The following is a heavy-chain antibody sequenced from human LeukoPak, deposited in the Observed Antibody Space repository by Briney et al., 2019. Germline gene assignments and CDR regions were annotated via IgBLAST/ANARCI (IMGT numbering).Heavy chain of an antibody. J-gene: IGHJ3*02. CDR2: ISGSDDSA. D-gene: IGHD2-21*01. CDR1: GFTFSSYA. V-gene: IGHV3-23*01. CDR3: AREGGGALTNAFDI. Sequence: GGSLRLSCATSGFTFSSYAMNWVRQAPGKGLEWVSAISGSDDSAYYADSVKGRFTISRDNSKNTLYLQMNSLRAEDTAVYYCAREGGGALTNAFDIWGQGTMVTVSS.